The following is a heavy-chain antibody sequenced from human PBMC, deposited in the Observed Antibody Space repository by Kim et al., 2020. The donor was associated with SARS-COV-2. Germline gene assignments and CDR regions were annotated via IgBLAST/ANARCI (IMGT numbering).Heavy chain of an antibody. D-gene: IGHD6-13*01. CDR2: IYYSGST. CDR3: ARGREGYSSSWYLDY. V-gene: IGHV4-59*01. J-gene: IGHJ4*02. Sequence: GKGLEWIGYIYYSGSTNYNPSLKSRVTISVDTSKNQFSLKLSSVTAADTAVYYCARGREGYSSSWYLDYWGQGTLVTVSS.